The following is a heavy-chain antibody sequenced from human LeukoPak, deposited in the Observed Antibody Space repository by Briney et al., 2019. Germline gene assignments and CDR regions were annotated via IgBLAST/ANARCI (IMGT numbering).Heavy chain of an antibody. Sequence: SETLSLTCTVSGGSISSYYWSWIRQPPGKGLEWIGYIYYSGSTNYNPSLKSRVTISVETSKNQFSLKLSSVTAADTAVYYCARYYVWGSSGFFDYWGQGTLVTVSS. J-gene: IGHJ4*02. CDR2: IYYSGST. D-gene: IGHD3-16*01. V-gene: IGHV4-59*01. CDR1: GGSISSYY. CDR3: ARYYVWGSSGFFDY.